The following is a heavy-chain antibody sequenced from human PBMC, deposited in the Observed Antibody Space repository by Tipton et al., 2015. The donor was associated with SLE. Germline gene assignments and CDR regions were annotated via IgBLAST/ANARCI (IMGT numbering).Heavy chain of an antibody. CDR1: GYTFTGYY. Sequence: QSGPEVKKPGASVKVSCKVSGYTFTGYYMHWVRQAPGQGLEWMGWINPNSGGTNYARKFQGRVTMTRDTSISTAYMELSRLRSDDTAVYYCASLMVRGDYWGQGTLVTVSS. J-gene: IGHJ4*02. CDR2: INPNSGGT. D-gene: IGHD3-10*01. V-gene: IGHV1-2*02. CDR3: ASLMVRGDY.